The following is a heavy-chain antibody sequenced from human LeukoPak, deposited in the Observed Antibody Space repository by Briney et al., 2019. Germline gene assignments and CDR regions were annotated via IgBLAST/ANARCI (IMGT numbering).Heavy chain of an antibody. CDR2: FSYSGSGST. CDR3: ARALAVCGITGYYYYYMDV. CDR1: GGSISTYF. Sequence: SETLSLTCTVSGGSISTYFWNWIRQPPGKGLEWIGYFSYSGSGSTNYNPSLKSRVTMSVDASRNQFSLNLTSVTAADTAVYYCARALAVCGITGYYYYYMDVWGKGTTVTVSS. D-gene: IGHD1-20*01. J-gene: IGHJ6*03. V-gene: IGHV4-59*12.